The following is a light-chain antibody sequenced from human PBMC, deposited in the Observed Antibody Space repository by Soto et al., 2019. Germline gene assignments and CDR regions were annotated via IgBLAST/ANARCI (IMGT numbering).Light chain of an antibody. CDR3: CSYATSGVV. CDR1: SNDVGFSKF. Sequence: QSALTQPASVSASPGQSITISCTATSNDVGFSKFVSWYQQQPGKSPQVLVYEGTKRPSGVSLRFSGSHSVNAASLTISDIHIEDAADYYCCSYATSGVVFGGGTKLTVL. J-gene: IGLJ2*01. CDR2: EGT. V-gene: IGLV2-23*01.